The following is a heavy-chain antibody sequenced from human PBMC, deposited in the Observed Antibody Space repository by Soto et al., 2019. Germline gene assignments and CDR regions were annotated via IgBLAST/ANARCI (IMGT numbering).Heavy chain of an antibody. CDR1: GFTFSSYS. J-gene: IGHJ6*02. Sequence: GGSLRLSCAASGFTFSSYSMNWVRQAPGKGLEWVSSISSSSYIYYADSVKGRFTISRDNAKNSLYLQMNSLRAEDTAVYYCARDTINCSSTSCYYYYYGMDVWGQGTTVTVSS. D-gene: IGHD2-2*01. CDR2: ISSSSYI. V-gene: IGHV3-21*01. CDR3: ARDTINCSSTSCYYYYYGMDV.